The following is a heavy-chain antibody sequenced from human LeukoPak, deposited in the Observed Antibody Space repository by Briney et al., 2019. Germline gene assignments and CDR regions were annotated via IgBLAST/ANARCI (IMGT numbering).Heavy chain of an antibody. Sequence: SETLSLTCTVSGGSMRSSNFYWGWIRQPPGKGLEWMGNIYHSGSTYYNPSVKSRVTVSVDVSSNRFSLHLTSVTAADTAVYYCARRYSSSWYHYYYYYMDVWGKGTTVTISS. J-gene: IGHJ6*03. D-gene: IGHD6-13*01. CDR2: IYHSGST. V-gene: IGHV4-39*07. CDR1: GGSMRSSNFY. CDR3: ARRYSSSWYHYYYYYMDV.